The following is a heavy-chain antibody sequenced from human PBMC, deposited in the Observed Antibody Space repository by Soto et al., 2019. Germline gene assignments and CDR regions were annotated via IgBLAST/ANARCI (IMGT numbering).Heavy chain of an antibody. CDR2: MNPNSGNT. J-gene: IGHJ5*02. CDR3: ARVYDDSSGYRVGWFDP. V-gene: IGHV1-8*01. D-gene: IGHD3-22*01. Sequence: ASVKVSCKASGYTFTSYDINWVRQATGQGLEWMGWMNPNSGNTGYAQKFQGRVTMTRNTSISTAYMELSSLRSDDTAVYYCARVYDDSSGYRVGWFDPWGQGTLVTVSS. CDR1: GYTFTSYD.